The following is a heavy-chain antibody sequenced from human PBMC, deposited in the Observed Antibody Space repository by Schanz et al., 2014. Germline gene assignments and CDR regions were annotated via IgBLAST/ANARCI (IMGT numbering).Heavy chain of an antibody. Sequence: VQLVESGGGLVKPGGSLRLSCAGSGFAFSSNWMNWVRQAPGKGLEWVSYISGSSSTKYYADSVKGRFTISRDNSKNTLYLQMNSLRGDDTAIYYCVKGGTNTLDSWGQGTLVTVSS. CDR2: ISGSSSTK. CDR1: GFAFSSNW. V-gene: IGHV3-48*01. J-gene: IGHJ4*02. CDR3: VKGGTNTLDS.